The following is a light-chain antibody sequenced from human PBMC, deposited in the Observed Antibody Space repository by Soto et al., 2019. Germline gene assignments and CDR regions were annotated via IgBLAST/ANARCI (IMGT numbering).Light chain of an antibody. CDR2: DAS. V-gene: IGKV1-33*01. Sequence: MHQPPNSLSASVGDRVTITCQASQNINNYLNWYQQKPGRVPKLLIYDASNLQAGVPSRFRGSGSGTDFTFTISRLQPEDIGTYYCQQYENYSTFGQGTRLEI. CDR3: QQYENYST. CDR1: QNINNY. J-gene: IGKJ5*01.